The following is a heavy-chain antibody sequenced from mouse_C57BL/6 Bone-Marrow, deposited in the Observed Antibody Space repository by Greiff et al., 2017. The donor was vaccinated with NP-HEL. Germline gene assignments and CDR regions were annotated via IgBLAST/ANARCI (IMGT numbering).Heavy chain of an antibody. CDR3: ARCDDYGSRFDY. D-gene: IGHD1-1*01. Sequence: VQLQQPGTELVKPGASVKLSCKASGYTFTSYWMHWVKQRPGQGLEWIGNINPRNGGTNYNEKFKSKATLTVDKSSSTADMQLSSLTSEDSAVYYCARCDDYGSRFDYWGQGTTLTVSS. J-gene: IGHJ2*01. CDR2: INPRNGGT. V-gene: IGHV1-53*01. CDR1: GYTFTSYW.